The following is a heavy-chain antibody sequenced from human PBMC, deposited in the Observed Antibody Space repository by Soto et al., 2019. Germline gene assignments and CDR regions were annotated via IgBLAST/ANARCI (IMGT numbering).Heavy chain of an antibody. CDR3: AKFYGDASAHTYTRDP. D-gene: IGHD4-17*01. J-gene: IGHJ5*02. Sequence: EVQLLESGGGLVQPGGSLRLSCAASGFTFSNYAMSWVRQAPGKGLEWVSAISSSGGSTYYADSVKGRFTISRDNSKNTLYLQMNSLRAEDTAVYDCAKFYGDASAHTYTRDPWGQGTLVTVSS. CDR1: GFTFSNYA. V-gene: IGHV3-23*01. CDR2: ISSSGGST.